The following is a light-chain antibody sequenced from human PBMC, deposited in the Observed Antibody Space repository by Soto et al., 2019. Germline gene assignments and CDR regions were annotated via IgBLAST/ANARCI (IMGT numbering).Light chain of an antibody. J-gene: IGKJ5*01. CDR3: QVRTNWSIA. Sequence: EIVLTQSPGTLSLSPGERATLSCRASQSVSSYLAWYQQKPGQAPRLLIYDASNRATGIPARFSGTGSGTEFTLTINNLEPEDFEVYYCQVRTNWSIAFGRGTRLEIK. V-gene: IGKV3-11*01. CDR2: DAS. CDR1: QSVSSY.